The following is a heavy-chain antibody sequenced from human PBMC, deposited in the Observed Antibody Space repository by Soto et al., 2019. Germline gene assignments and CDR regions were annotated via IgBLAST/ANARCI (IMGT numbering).Heavy chain of an antibody. V-gene: IGHV1-46*01. CDR2: INPSGGST. CDR3: ARETPFIAVAGNYTLPYYYYGMDV. D-gene: IGHD6-19*01. CDR1: GYTFTSYY. Sequence: ASVKVSCKASGYTFTSYYMHWVRQAPGQGLEWMGIINPSGGSTSYAQKFQGRVTMTRDMSTSTVYMELSSLRSEDTAVYYCARETPFIAVAGNYTLPYYYYGMDVWGQGTTVPVSS. J-gene: IGHJ6*02.